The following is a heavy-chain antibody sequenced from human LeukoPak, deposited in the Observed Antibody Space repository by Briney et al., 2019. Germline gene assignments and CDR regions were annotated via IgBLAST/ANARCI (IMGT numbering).Heavy chain of an antibody. Sequence: GGSLRLSCSASGLTFSSYAMSWVRQAPGKGLEWVSTISGSGSSTYHADSVKGRFTISRDNSKNTLYLQMNSLRAEDTAVYYCAKDSSGWDTWFDPWGQGTLVTVSS. D-gene: IGHD6-19*01. CDR1: GLTFSSYA. CDR2: ISGSGSST. CDR3: AKDSSGWDTWFDP. J-gene: IGHJ5*02. V-gene: IGHV3-23*01.